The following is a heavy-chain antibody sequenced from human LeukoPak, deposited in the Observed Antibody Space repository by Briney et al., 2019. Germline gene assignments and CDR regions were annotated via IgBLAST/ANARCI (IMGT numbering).Heavy chain of an antibody. D-gene: IGHD3-22*01. Sequence: TSVKVSCKASGFTFSTSAVQWGRQARGQRLEWIGWIVVGSGDTNNAQKFQERVTITRDMSTSTVYMELSSLRSEDTAVYYCAAYDSSGYIRGNAFDIWGQGTMVTVSS. CDR3: AAYDSSGYIRGNAFDI. CDR2: IVVGSGDT. J-gene: IGHJ3*02. CDR1: GFTFSTSA. V-gene: IGHV1-58*01.